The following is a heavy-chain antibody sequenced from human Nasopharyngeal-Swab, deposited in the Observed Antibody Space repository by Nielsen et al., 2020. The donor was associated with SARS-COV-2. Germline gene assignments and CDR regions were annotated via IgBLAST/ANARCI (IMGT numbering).Heavy chain of an antibody. CDR3: AKDGIDERFDY. CDR1: GGSISSYY. Sequence: SETLSLTCTVSGGSISSYYWSWIRQPPGKGLEWIGYIYYSGSTNYNPSLKSRVTISVDTSKNQFSLNLSSVTAADTALYYCAKDGIDERFDYWGQGTLVTVSS. V-gene: IGHV4-59*01. J-gene: IGHJ4*02. D-gene: IGHD1-1*01. CDR2: IYYSGST.